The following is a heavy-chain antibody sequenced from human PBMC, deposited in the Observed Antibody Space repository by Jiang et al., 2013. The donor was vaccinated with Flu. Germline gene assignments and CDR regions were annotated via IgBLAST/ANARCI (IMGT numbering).Heavy chain of an antibody. J-gene: IGHJ4*02. CDR3: AKGGPWGGVANDY. CDR2: ISGSGGST. D-gene: IGHD3-16*01. V-gene: IGHV3-23*01. Sequence: EWVSAISGSGGSTYYADSVKGRFTISRDNSKNTLYLQMNSLRAEDTAVYYCAKGGPWGGVANDYWGQGTLVTVSS.